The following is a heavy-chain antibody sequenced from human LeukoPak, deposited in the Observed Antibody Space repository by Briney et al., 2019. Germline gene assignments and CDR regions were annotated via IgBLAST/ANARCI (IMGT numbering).Heavy chain of an antibody. Sequence: SETLSLTCTVSGGSISSGGYYWSWIRQHPGKGLEWIGYIYYSGSTYYNPSLKSRVTIPVDTSKNQFSLKLSSVTAADTAVYYCARASPTPYCSSTSCYFDYWGQGTLVTVSS. CDR2: IYYSGST. CDR1: GGSISSGGYY. J-gene: IGHJ4*02. D-gene: IGHD2-2*01. CDR3: ARASPTPYCSSTSCYFDY. V-gene: IGHV4-31*03.